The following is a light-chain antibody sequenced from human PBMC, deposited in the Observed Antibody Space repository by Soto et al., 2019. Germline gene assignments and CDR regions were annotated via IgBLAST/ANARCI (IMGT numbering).Light chain of an antibody. CDR1: SSDVAAYNF. J-gene: IGLJ1*01. CDR2: DVS. Sequence: QSVLTQPASVSGSPGQSVAISCTGSSSDVAAYNFVSWYQQHPGKAPKLMVFDVSNRPSGVSNRFSGSKSGNTASLTISGLQAEDEADYYRSSYTSGGNYVFGSGTKVTVL. V-gene: IGLV2-14*01. CDR3: SSYTSGGNYV.